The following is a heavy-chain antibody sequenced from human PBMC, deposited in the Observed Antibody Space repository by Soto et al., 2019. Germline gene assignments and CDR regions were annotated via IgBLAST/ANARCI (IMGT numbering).Heavy chain of an antibody. V-gene: IGHV1-8*01. CDR1: GYTFTSYD. D-gene: IGHD2-2*01. CDR3: ASYQMWVNGMDV. Sequence: GASVKVSCKASGYTFTSYDINWVRQATGQGLEWMGWMNPNSGNTGYAQKFQGRVTMTRNTSISTAYMELGSLRSEDTAVYYCASYQMWVNGMDVWGQGTTVTVSS. CDR2: MNPNSGNT. J-gene: IGHJ6*02.